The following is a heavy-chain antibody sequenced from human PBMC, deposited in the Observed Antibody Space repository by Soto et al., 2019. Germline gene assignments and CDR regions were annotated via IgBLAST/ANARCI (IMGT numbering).Heavy chain of an antibody. CDR3: TRVGGYYGDYPNFDY. CDR1: GGSIRSYY. J-gene: IGHJ4*02. CDR2: IYYSGST. V-gene: IGHV4-59*01. Sequence: SETLSLTCTVYGGSIRSYYWSWIRQPPGKGLEWIGNIYYSGSTNYNPSRKSRVTMSVDMSKNQVSLKLSSVAAADTAVYYCTRVGGYYGDYPNFDYWGQGALVTVSS. D-gene: IGHD4-17*01.